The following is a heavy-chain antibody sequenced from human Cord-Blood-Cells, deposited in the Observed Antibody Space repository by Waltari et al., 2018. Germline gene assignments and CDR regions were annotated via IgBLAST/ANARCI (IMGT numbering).Heavy chain of an antibody. CDR3: AREVELGFDP. Sequence: QVQLQESGPGLVKPSQTLSLTCTVSGGSISSGSYYWSWIRQPAGKGLEWIGYIYTSGSTNYNPSLKSRVTISVDTPKNQFSLKLSSVTAADTAVYYCAREVELGFDPWGQGTLVTVSS. V-gene: IGHV4-61*09. J-gene: IGHJ5*02. CDR1: GGSISSGSYY. CDR2: IYTSGST. D-gene: IGHD1-7*01.